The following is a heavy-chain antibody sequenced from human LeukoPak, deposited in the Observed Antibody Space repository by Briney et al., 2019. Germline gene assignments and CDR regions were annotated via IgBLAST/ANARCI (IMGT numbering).Heavy chain of an antibody. V-gene: IGHV1-8*01. CDR2: MNPNSGNT. J-gene: IGHJ4*02. Sequence: ASVKVSCKASGYTFTSYDINWVRQATGQGLEWMGWMNPNSGNTGYAQKFQDRVTMTRNTSISTAYMELSSLRSEDTAVYYCARALRGVYYDSSGYSYWGQGTLVTVSS. CDR1: GYTFTSYD. D-gene: IGHD3-22*01. CDR3: ARALRGVYYDSSGYSY.